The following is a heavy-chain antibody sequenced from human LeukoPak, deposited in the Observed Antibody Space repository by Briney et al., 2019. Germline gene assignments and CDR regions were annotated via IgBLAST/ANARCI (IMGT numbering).Heavy chain of an antibody. V-gene: IGHV3-33*01. CDR2: IWYDGSNK. CDR3: ARNYDSSGYYFWFDP. Sequence: GRSLRLSCAASGFTFSSYGMHWVRQAPGKGLEWVAAIWYDGSNKYYADSVKGRFTISRDNSKDTLYLQMNSLRAEDTAVYYCARNYDSSGYYFWFDPWGQGTLVTVSS. CDR1: GFTFSSYG. J-gene: IGHJ5*02. D-gene: IGHD3-22*01.